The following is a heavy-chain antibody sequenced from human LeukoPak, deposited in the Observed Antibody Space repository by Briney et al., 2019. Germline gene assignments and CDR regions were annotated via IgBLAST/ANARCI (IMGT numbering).Heavy chain of an antibody. CDR3: ARDLGELDSRLVY. Sequence: GGSLRLSCAASGFTFSTYSMNWVRQAPGKGLEWVSSISSTSSSIYYADSVKGRFTISRDNAKNSLYLRMTSPRAEDTAVYYCARDLGELDSRLVYWGQGTLVTVSS. V-gene: IGHV3-21*01. J-gene: IGHJ4*02. D-gene: IGHD3-10*01. CDR2: ISSTSSSI. CDR1: GFTFSTYS.